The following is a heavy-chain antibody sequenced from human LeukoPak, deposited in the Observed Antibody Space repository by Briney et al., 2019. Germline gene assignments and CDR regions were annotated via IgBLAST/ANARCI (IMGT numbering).Heavy chain of an antibody. D-gene: IGHD3-22*01. Sequence: TSETLSLTCTVSGGSISSGGYYWSWIRQHPGRGLEWIGYIYYSGSTYYHPSLKSRVTISVDTSKNQFSLKLSSVTAADTAVYYCARALITMIVVGTFDPWGQGTLVTVSS. J-gene: IGHJ5*02. CDR3: ARALITMIVVGTFDP. V-gene: IGHV4-31*03. CDR2: IYYSGST. CDR1: GGSISSGGYY.